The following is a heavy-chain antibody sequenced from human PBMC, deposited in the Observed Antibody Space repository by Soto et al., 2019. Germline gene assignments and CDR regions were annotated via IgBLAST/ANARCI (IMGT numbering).Heavy chain of an antibody. CDR3: ARWSAIVGGAEALDV. V-gene: IGHV1-18*04. J-gene: IGHJ3*01. Sequence: GAAVKVYCKDSGYTFTSYGISWVRQAPGQGLEWMGWISAYNGNTNYAQKLQGRVTMTTDTSTSTAYMELRSLRSDDTAVYSCARWSAIVGGAEALDVWGQGTMVTGSS. D-gene: IGHD1-26*01. CDR2: ISAYNGNT. CDR1: GYTFTSYG.